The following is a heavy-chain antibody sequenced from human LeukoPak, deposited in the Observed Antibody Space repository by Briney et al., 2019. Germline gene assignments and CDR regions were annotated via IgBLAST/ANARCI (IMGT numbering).Heavy chain of an antibody. CDR3: AKVDYYGSGRSLDY. J-gene: IGHJ4*02. CDR1: GFTFSSYA. CDR2: ISYDGSNK. Sequence: GGSLRLSCAASGFTFSSYAMHWVRQAPGKGLEWVAVISYDGSNKYYADSVKGRFTISRDNSKNTVYLQMNSLRAEDTAVYYCAKVDYYGSGRSLDYWGQGTLVTVSS. V-gene: IGHV3-30-3*01. D-gene: IGHD3-10*01.